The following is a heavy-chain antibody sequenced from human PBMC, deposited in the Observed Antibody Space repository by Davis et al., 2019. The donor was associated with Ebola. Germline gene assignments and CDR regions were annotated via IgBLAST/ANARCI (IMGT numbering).Heavy chain of an antibody. CDR2: IKQDGSEK. CDR3: ARDPRYFAFDI. CDR1: GFTFSSYS. D-gene: IGHD1-14*01. V-gene: IGHV3-7*03. J-gene: IGHJ3*02. Sequence: PGGSLRLSCAASGFTFSSYSMSWVRQAPGKGLEWVANIKQDGSEKYYVDSVKGRFTISRDNAKNSLYLQMNSLRAEDTAVYYCARDPRYFAFDIWGQGTMVTVSS.